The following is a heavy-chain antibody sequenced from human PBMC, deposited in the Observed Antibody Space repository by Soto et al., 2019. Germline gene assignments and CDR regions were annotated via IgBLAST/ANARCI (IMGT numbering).Heavy chain of an antibody. J-gene: IGHJ4*02. V-gene: IGHV3-11*01. CDR2: ITSSGTTT. D-gene: IGHD6-19*01. Sequence: QEQLVESGGGLVKPGGSQRLSCAASGFTFSNYYMTWIRQAPGKGLEWVSYITSSGTTTSYADSVRGRFTISRDKNSLFLQMNSLRGEDTAVYFCASLAVSGHSDYWGQGTLVTVSS. CDR3: ASLAVSGHSDY. CDR1: GFTFSNYY.